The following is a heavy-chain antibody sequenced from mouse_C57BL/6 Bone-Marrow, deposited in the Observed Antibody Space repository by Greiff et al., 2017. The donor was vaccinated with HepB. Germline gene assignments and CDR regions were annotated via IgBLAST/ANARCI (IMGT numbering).Heavy chain of an antibody. J-gene: IGHJ2*01. D-gene: IGHD2-4*01. V-gene: IGHV1-54*01. Sequence: QVQLKQSGAELVRPGTSVKVSCKASGYAFTNYLIEWVKQRPGQGLEWIGVINPGSGGTNYNEKFKGKATLTADKSSSTAYMQLSSLTSEDSAVYFCAREIYYDYDGYYFDYWGQGTTLTVSS. CDR2: INPGSGGT. CDR1: GYAFTNYL. CDR3: AREIYYDYDGYYFDY.